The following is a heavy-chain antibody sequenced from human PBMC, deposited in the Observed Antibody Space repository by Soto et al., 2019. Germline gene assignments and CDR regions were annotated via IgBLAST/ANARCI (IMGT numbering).Heavy chain of an antibody. J-gene: IGHJ6*02. V-gene: IGHV4-34*01. CDR2: INHSGST. Sequence: SETLSLTCAVYGGSFSGYYWSWIRQPPGKGLEWIGEINHSGSTNYNPSLKSRVTISVDTSKNQFSLKLSSVTAADTAVYYCARSTSSGCYYYGMDVWGQGTTVTVSS. CDR1: GGSFSGYY. D-gene: IGHD6-25*01. CDR3: ARSTSSGCYYYGMDV.